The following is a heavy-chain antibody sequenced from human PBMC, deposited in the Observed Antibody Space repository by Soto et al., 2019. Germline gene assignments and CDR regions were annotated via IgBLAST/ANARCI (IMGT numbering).Heavy chain of an antibody. CDR2: INKDGSST. V-gene: IGHV3-74*01. Sequence: EVQLVESGGGLVQPGGSLRLSCAASGFTFSSYWMHWVRQAPGKGLVWVSRINKDGSSTTYTDSVRGRFTISSDNAKNSLYLQMNSLIAEDTAIYYCARDNWGEDYWGQGTLVTVSS. D-gene: IGHD7-27*01. CDR3: ARDNWGEDY. J-gene: IGHJ4*02. CDR1: GFTFSSYW.